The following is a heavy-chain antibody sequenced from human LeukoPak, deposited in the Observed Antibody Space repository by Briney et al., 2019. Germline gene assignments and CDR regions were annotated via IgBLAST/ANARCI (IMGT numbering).Heavy chain of an antibody. J-gene: IGHJ6*02. D-gene: IGHD4-11*01. CDR2: IYHSGST. V-gene: IGHV4-4*02. Sequence: SETLSLTCVVSGGSISSSNWWSWVRQPPGKGLEWIGEIYHSGSTNYNPSLESRVTISVDKSKNQFSLKLSSVTAADTAVYYCARDDDYSNYDRCYGLDVWGQGTTVTVSS. CDR3: ARDDDYSNYDRCYGLDV. CDR1: GGSISSSNW.